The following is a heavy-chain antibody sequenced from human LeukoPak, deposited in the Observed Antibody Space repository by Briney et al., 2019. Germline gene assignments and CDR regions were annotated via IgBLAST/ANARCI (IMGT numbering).Heavy chain of an antibody. Sequence: GGSLRLSCATSGFTFISYWMHWVRQAPGKGLEWVSNVNSDESTIHYADSVKGRFTVSRDNAKNMLYLQMNSLRVEDTAVYYCARENSGFDYWGQGTLVAVS. V-gene: IGHV3-74*01. D-gene: IGHD6-19*01. J-gene: IGHJ4*02. CDR2: VNSDESTI. CDR3: ARENSGFDY. CDR1: GFTFISYW.